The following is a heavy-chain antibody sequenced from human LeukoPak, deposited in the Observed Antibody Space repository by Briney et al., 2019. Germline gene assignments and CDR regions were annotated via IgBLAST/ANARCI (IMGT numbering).Heavy chain of an antibody. CDR1: GFTFSSYG. CDR2: IRYDGSNK. CDR3: AKSPRPYCSGGSCYPDY. Sequence: PGGSLRLSCAASGFTFSSYGMHWVRQAPGKGLEWVAFIRYDGSNKYYADSVKGRFTISRDNSKNTLYLQMNSLRAEDTAVYYCAKSPRPYCSGGSCYPDYWGQGTLVTVSS. D-gene: IGHD2-15*01. J-gene: IGHJ4*02. V-gene: IGHV3-30*02.